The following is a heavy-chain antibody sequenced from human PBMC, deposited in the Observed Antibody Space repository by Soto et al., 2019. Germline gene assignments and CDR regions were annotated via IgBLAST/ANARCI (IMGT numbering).Heavy chain of an antibody. CDR3: ARCHAFPAENYFDY. Sequence: QVQLVESGGGVVQPGRSLRLSCAASGFTFSSYAMHWVRQAPGKGLEWVAVISYDGSNKYYADSVKGRFTISRDNSKNTLYLQMNSLRAEDTAVYYCARCHAFPAENYFDYWGQGTLVTVSS. J-gene: IGHJ4*02. CDR2: ISYDGSNK. D-gene: IGHD3-3*02. CDR1: GFTFSSYA. V-gene: IGHV3-30-3*01.